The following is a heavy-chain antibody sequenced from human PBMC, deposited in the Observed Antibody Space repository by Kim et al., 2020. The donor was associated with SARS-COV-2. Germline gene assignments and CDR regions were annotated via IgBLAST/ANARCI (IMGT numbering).Heavy chain of an antibody. D-gene: IGHD3-3*01. J-gene: IGHJ6*02. CDR2: MNPNSGNT. Sequence: ASVKVSCKASGYTFTSYDINWVRQATGQGLEWMGWMNPNSGNTGYAQKFQGRVTMTRNTSISTAYMELSSLRSEDTAMYYCARVPAAGTIFGVVIKRYYGMDVWGQGTTVTVSS. CDR1: GYTFTSYD. CDR3: ARVPAAGTIFGVVIKRYYGMDV. V-gene: IGHV1-8*01.